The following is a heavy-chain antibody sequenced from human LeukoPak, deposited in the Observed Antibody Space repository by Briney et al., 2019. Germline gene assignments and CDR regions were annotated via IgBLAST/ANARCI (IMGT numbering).Heavy chain of an antibody. Sequence: SETLSFTCAVYGGSFSGYYWSWIRQPPGKGLEWIGEINHSGSTNYNPSLKSRVTISVDTSKNQFSLKLSSVTAADTAVYYCAREHSSSWTFDYWGQGTLVTVSS. CDR3: AREHSSSWTFDY. D-gene: IGHD6-6*01. CDR2: INHSGST. V-gene: IGHV4-34*01. CDR1: GGSFSGYY. J-gene: IGHJ4*02.